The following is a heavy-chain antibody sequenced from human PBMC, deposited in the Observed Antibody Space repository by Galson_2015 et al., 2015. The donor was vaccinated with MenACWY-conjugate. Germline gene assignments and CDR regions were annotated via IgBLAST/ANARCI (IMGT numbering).Heavy chain of an antibody. V-gene: IGHV3-23*01. CDR2: ISGSGGST. CDR3: AKDFGGSSQWPPLDAFDI. CDR1: GFTFSSYA. D-gene: IGHD3-16*01. J-gene: IGHJ3*02. Sequence: SLRLSCAASGFTFSSYAMSWVRQAPGKGLEWVSAISGSGGSTYYADSVKGRFTISRDNSKNTLYLQMNSLRAEDTAVYYCAKDFGGSSQWPPLDAFDIWGQGTMVTVSS.